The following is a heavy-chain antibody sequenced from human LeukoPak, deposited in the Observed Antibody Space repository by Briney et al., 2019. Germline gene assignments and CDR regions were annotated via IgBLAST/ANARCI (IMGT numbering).Heavy chain of an antibody. V-gene: IGHV3-23*01. CDR1: DFSFSSYA. J-gene: IGHJ5*02. Sequence: GGSLRLSCVASDFSFSSYAMSWVRQAPGKGLEWVSAISGNGGNTYYADSVKGRVTISRDNSKNTLYLQMNSLRAEDTAVYYCAKPEYGDYWFDPWGQGTLVTVSS. CDR2: ISGNGGNT. CDR3: AKPEYGDYWFDP. D-gene: IGHD4-17*01.